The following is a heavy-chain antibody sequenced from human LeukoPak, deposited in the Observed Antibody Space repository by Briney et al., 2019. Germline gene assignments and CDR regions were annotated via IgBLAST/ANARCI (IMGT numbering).Heavy chain of an antibody. CDR1: GFTFSSYE. V-gene: IGHV3-48*03. D-gene: IGHD3-22*01. CDR3: ARPDSSGYFYMDV. CDR2: ISSSGSTI. Sequence: GGSLRLSCAASGFTFSSYEMNWVRQAPGKGLEWVSYISSSGSTIHYADSVKGRFTISRDNAKNSLYLQMNSLRAEDTAVYYCARPDSSGYFYMDVWGKGTTVTISS. J-gene: IGHJ6*03.